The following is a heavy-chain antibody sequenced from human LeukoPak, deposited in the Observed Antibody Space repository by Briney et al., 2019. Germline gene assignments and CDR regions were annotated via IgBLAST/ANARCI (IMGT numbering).Heavy chain of an antibody. V-gene: IGHV4-59*01. D-gene: IGHD3-10*01. J-gene: IGHJ6*02. CDR2: IYYSGST. Sequence: SETLTLTCTVSGGSISSYYWSWIRQPPGKGLEWIGYIYYSGSTNYNPSLKSRVTISVDTSKNQFSLKLSSVTAADTAVYYCARETVWFGDTRNGYYGMDVWGQGTTVTVSS. CDR1: GGSISSYY. CDR3: ARETVWFGDTRNGYYGMDV.